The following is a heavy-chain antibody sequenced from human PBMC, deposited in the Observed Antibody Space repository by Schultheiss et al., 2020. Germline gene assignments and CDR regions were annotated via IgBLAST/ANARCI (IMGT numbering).Heavy chain of an antibody. Sequence: ASVKVSCKASGYTFTSYAMHWVRQAPGQRLEWMGWINAGNGNTKYSQKFQGRVTITRDTSASTAYMELSSLRSEDTAVYYCARAEEGCSSTSCYTSPTAFDIWGQGTMVTVSS. CDR2: INAGNGNT. CDR3: ARAEEGCSSTSCYTSPTAFDI. J-gene: IGHJ3*02. CDR1: GYTFTSYA. D-gene: IGHD2-2*02. V-gene: IGHV1-3*01.